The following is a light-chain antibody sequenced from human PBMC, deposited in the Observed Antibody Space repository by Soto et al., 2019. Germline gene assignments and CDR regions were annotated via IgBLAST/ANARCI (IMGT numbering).Light chain of an antibody. V-gene: IGKV1-5*03. CDR1: QTISSW. Sequence: DIQMTQSPSTLSGSVGDRVTITCRASQTISSWLAWYQQKPGKAPKLLIYKASTLKSGVPSRFSGRGSGTEFTLTISSLQPDDFATYYCQHYNSYSEAFGQGNKVDLK. CDR2: KAS. J-gene: IGKJ1*01. CDR3: QHYNSYSEA.